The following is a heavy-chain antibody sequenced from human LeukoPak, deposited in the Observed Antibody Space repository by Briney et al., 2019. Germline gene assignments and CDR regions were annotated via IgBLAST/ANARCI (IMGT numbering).Heavy chain of an antibody. D-gene: IGHD1-26*01. CDR3: ARGGSSGSYYLDVFDI. Sequence: GSSVKVSCKASGYTFTSYGISGVRQAPGQGLEWMGWISVYHGNTNYAQKLQGRVTMTTDTSTSTAYMELRSLRSDDTAVYYCARGGSSGSYYLDVFDIWGQGTMVTVSS. CDR2: ISVYHGNT. V-gene: IGHV1-18*01. J-gene: IGHJ3*02. CDR1: GYTFTSYG.